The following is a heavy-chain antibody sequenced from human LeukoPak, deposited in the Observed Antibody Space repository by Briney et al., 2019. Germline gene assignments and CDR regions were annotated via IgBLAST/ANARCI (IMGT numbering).Heavy chain of an antibody. CDR3: ARKKYCSSTSCYMGGFDP. CDR2: IYPGDSDT. V-gene: IGHV5-51*01. Sequence: GESLKISCKGSGYSFTSYWIGWVRQMPGKGLEWMGIIYPGDSDTRYSPSFQGQVTISADKSISTAYLQWSSLKASDTAMYYCARKKYCSSTSCYMGGFDPWGQGTLVTVSS. D-gene: IGHD2-2*02. J-gene: IGHJ5*02. CDR1: GYSFTSYW.